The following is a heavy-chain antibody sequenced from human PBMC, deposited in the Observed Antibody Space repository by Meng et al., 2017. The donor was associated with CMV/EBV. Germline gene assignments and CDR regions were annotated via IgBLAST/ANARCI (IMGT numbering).Heavy chain of an antibody. J-gene: IGHJ4*02. Sequence: GSLRLSCTVSGGSISSSSYYWGWIRQPPGKGLEWIGSIYYSGSTNYNPSLKSRVTISVDTSKNQFSLKLSSVTAADTAVYYCARDPRRDEIGCWGQGTLVTVSS. CDR1: GGSISSSSYY. V-gene: IGHV4-39*07. CDR3: ARDPRRDEIGC. CDR2: IYYSGST. D-gene: IGHD2-21*01.